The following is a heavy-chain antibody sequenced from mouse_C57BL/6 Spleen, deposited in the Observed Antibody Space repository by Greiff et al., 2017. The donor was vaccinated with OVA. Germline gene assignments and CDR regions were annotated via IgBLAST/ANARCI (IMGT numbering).Heavy chain of an antibody. CDR2: IYPGSGNT. CDR3: ARDGLDY. V-gene: IGHV1-76*01. J-gene: IGHJ2*01. CDR1: GYTFTDYY. D-gene: IGHD1-1*01. Sequence: VQLQESGAELVRPGASVKLSCKASGYTFTDYYINWVKQRPGQGLEWIARIYPGSGNTYYNEKFKGKATLTAEKSSSTAYMQLSSLTSEDSAVYFCARDGLDYWGQGTTLTVSS.